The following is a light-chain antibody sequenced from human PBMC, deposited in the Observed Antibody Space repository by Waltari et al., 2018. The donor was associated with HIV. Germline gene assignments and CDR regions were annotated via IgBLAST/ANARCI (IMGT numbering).Light chain of an antibody. Sequence: EIVMTQSPATLSVSPGETAILSCRASQRVGINVAWYQQKPGQAPRLLMSAASTRATGTPARVSGSGSGTDFTLTISSLQSEDFAVYYCQHYNNWLTWTFGQGTNVEVK. CDR1: QRVGIN. J-gene: IGKJ1*01. CDR3: QHYNNWLTWT. CDR2: AAS. V-gene: IGKV3-15*01.